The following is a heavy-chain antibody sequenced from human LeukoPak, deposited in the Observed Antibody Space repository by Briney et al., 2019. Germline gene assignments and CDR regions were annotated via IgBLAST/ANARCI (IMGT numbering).Heavy chain of an antibody. D-gene: IGHD5-24*01. CDR1: GFTFSSYA. CDR2: ISYDGSNK. J-gene: IGHJ3*02. CDR3: ARIRDGYNDAYDI. V-gene: IGHV3-30*04. Sequence: GGSLRLSCAASGFTFSSYAMHWVRQAPGKGLEWVAVISYDGSNKYYADSVKGRFTISRDNSKNTLYLQMNSLRSEDTALYYCARIRDGYNDAYDIWGQGTMVTVSS.